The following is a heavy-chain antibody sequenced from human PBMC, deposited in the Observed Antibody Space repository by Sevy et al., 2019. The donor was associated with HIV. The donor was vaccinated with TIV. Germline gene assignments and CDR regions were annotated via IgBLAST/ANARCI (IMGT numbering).Heavy chain of an antibody. Sequence: GGSLRLSCASSGFTFSSYAMSWVRQAPGKGLEWVSAISGSGGSTYYADSVKGRFTISRDNSKNTLYLQMNSLRAEDTAVYYCAKTIYIVVVPAARDDAFDIWGQGTMVTVSS. D-gene: IGHD2-2*01. CDR2: ISGSGGST. CDR3: AKTIYIVVVPAARDDAFDI. V-gene: IGHV3-23*01. J-gene: IGHJ3*02. CDR1: GFTFSSYA.